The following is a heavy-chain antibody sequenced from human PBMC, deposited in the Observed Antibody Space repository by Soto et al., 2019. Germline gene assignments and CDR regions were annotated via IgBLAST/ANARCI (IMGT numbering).Heavy chain of an antibody. Sequence: EVQLVESGGGLVKPGGSLRLSCAASGFTFNTHSMNWVRQAPGKGLEWVSSISSTGSYIYYADSVKGRFTISRDNAKNSLYLQMKSLRAEDTAVYFCARKGADFGVVTPFDSWGQGVVVTVSS. CDR3: ARKGADFGVVTPFDS. V-gene: IGHV3-21*02. CDR1: GFTFNTHS. J-gene: IGHJ4*02. CDR2: ISSTGSYI. D-gene: IGHD3-3*01.